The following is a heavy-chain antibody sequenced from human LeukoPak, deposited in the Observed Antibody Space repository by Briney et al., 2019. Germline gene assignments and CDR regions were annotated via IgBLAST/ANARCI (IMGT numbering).Heavy chain of an antibody. V-gene: IGHV3-23*01. CDR2: ISGSGGST. CDR3: AKDWGTMVRGVIAY. J-gene: IGHJ4*02. D-gene: IGHD3-10*01. CDR1: GFTFSSYA. Sequence: GGSLRLSCAASGFTFSSYAMSWVRQAPGKGLEWVSAISGSGGSTYYADSVKGRFTNSRDNSKNTLYLQMNSLRAEGTAVYYCAKDWGTMVRGVIAYWGQGTLVTVSS.